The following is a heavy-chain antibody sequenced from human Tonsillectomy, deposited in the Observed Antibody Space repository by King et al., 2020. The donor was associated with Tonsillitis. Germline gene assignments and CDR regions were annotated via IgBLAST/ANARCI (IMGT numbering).Heavy chain of an antibody. D-gene: IGHD5-12*01. CDR3: AKELDRGGYSFVTDY. CDR2: ISYDGRNK. CDR1: GFTFSVYG. V-gene: IGHV3-30*18. J-gene: IGHJ4*02. Sequence: QVQLVESGGGVVQPGRSLTLSCAASGFTFSVYGMHWVRQAPGKGLEWVAVISYDGRNKYYADSVKGRFTISRDDSENTLYLEMNSLRAEDTAVYYCAKELDRGGYSFVTDYWGQGTLVTVSS.